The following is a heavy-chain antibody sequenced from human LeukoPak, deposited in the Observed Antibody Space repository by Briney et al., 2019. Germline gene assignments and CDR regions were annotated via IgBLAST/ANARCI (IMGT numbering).Heavy chain of an antibody. D-gene: IGHD3-16*02. CDR3: ARSHDHLWGNYPDY. CDR1: GASISSGGYY. J-gene: IGHJ4*02. CDR2: IYYSGNT. Sequence: NPSETLSLTCIVSGASISSGGYYWSWIRQHPGKGLEWIGNIYYSGNTYYNPSLKSRVSISVDTSKNQFSLKLSSVTAADTAVYYCARSHDHLWGNYPDYWGQGTLVTVSS. V-gene: IGHV4-31*03.